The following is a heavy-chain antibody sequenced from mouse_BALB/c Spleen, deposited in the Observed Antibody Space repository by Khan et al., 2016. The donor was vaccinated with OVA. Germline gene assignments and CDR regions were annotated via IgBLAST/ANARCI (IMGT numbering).Heavy chain of an antibody. Sequence: EVQLLETGGGLVQPGGSRKLSCAASGFTFSSFGMHWVRQAPEKGLEWVAYISSGSSSIYYADTVKGRFTISRDKPKNTLFLQMTSLRSEDTAMYYFAREDYGQWYFDVWGAGTTVTVSS. D-gene: IGHD1-1*02. CDR2: ISSGSSSI. CDR1: GFTFSSFG. J-gene: IGHJ1*01. CDR3: AREDYGQWYFDV. V-gene: IGHV5-17*02.